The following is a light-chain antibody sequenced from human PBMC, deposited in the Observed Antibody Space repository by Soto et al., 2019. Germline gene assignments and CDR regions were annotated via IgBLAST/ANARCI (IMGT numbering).Light chain of an antibody. CDR3: QQYGNSPQT. Sequence: EIVLTQSPVTLSLSPGERATLSCRASQSVSSSYLAWYQQKAGQAPRLLIYGASSRATGVPDRFSGSGSGTDFTLTISRLEPEDFAVYYCQQYGNSPQTCGQGTKVDIK. J-gene: IGKJ1*01. V-gene: IGKV3-20*01. CDR2: GAS. CDR1: QSVSSSY.